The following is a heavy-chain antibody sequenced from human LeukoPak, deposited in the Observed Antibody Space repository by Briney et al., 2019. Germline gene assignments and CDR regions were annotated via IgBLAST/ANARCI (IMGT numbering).Heavy chain of an antibody. J-gene: IGHJ3*02. Sequence: ASVKVSCKASGGTFSSYAISWVRQAPGQGLEWMGRIIPILGIANYAQKFQGRVTITADKSTSTAYMELSSLRSEDTAVYYCARVQERILWLGGVRKGAFDIWGQGTMVTVSS. CDR3: ARVQERILWLGGVRKGAFDI. D-gene: IGHD3-10*01. V-gene: IGHV1-69*04. CDR1: GGTFSSYA. CDR2: IIPILGIA.